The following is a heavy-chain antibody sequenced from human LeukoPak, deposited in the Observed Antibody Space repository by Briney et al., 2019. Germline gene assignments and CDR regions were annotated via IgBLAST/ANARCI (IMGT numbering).Heavy chain of an antibody. CDR2: MKSNSGDT. CDR3: ARGEYSSSWYPFDY. D-gene: IGHD6-13*01. V-gene: IGHV1-8*01. CDR1: GYTFIGYD. Sequence: ASVKVSCKTSGYTFIGYDINWVRQARGQGLEWMGWMKSNSGDTHFAQKFQGRLTMTRNTSISTAFMELSSLRAEDTAVYYCARGEYSSSWYPFDYWGQGSLVTVSS. J-gene: IGHJ4*02.